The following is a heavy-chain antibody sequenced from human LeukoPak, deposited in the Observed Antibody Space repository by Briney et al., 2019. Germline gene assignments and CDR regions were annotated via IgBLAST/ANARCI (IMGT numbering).Heavy chain of an antibody. CDR2: IYTSGST. Sequence: PSETLSLTCTVSGGSISSYYWSWIRQPAGKGLEWIGRIYTSGSTNYNPSLKSRVTMSVDTSKNQFSLKLSSVTAADTAVYYCAKSYYTVTTYPAAFDIWGQGTMVTVSS. D-gene: IGHD4-17*01. V-gene: IGHV4-4*07. CDR3: AKSYYTVTTYPAAFDI. CDR1: GGSISSYY. J-gene: IGHJ3*02.